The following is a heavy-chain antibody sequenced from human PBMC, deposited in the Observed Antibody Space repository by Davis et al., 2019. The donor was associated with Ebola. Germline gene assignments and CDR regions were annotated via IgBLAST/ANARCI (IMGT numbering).Heavy chain of an antibody. Sequence: SETLSLTCTVSGGSISSYYWSWIRQPPGKGLEWIGYIYYSGSTNYNPSLKSQVTISVDTSKNQFSLKLSSVTAADTAVYYCARLPHGDYGMDVWGQGTTVTVSS. V-gene: IGHV4-59*08. CDR1: GGSISSYY. CDR3: ARLPHGDYGMDV. CDR2: IYYSGST. D-gene: IGHD4-17*01. J-gene: IGHJ6*02.